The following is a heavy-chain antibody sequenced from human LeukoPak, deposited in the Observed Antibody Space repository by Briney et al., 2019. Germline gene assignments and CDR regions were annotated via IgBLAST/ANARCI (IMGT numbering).Heavy chain of an antibody. J-gene: IGHJ4*02. D-gene: IGHD3-22*01. Sequence: ASVKVSCKASGYTFTSYGISWVRQAPGQGLEWMGWISAYNGSTNYAQKLQGRVTMTTDTSTSTAYMELRSLRSDDTAVYYCARPYYYDSSGYLGYWGQGTPVTVSS. CDR1: GYTFTSYG. CDR2: ISAYNGST. V-gene: IGHV1-18*01. CDR3: ARPYYYDSSGYLGY.